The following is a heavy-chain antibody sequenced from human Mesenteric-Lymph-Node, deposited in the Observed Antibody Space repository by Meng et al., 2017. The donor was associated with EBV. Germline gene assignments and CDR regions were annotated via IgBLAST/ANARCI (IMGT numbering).Heavy chain of an antibody. D-gene: IGHD4-17*01. CDR1: GGSVSSVSYY. Sequence: QLQESGPGLVKPSYTLSLPGTASGGSVSSVSYYWNWIRQPPGKGPEWIGYVYYSGSTKYNPSLKSRVTISVDTSKNQFSLKLTSVTAADTAVYYCARDPYGATDFWGQGALVTVSS. V-gene: IGHV4-61*01. CDR3: ARDPYGATDF. J-gene: IGHJ4*02. CDR2: VYYSGST.